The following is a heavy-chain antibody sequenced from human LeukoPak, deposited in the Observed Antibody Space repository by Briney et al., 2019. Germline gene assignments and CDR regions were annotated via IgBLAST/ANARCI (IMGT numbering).Heavy chain of an antibody. CDR2: INHSGIT. CDR3: ARGPDHAKVGY. CDR1: GGSVSDYY. J-gene: IGHJ4*02. Sequence: TSETLSHTCAVDGGSVSDYYWTWIRQPPGKGLEWIGEINHSGITDYNPSLKSRVTMSIDTSKNQFSLKLSSVTAADTAVYYCARGPDHAKVGYWGQGTLVTVSS. V-gene: IGHV4-34*01. D-gene: IGHD1-14*01.